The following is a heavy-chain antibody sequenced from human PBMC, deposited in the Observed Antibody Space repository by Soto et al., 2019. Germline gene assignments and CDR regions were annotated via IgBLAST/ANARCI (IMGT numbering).Heavy chain of an antibody. J-gene: IGHJ4*02. CDR3: SMSGYNSGWYFFDY. CDR1: GYSFTSYW. D-gene: IGHD6-19*01. CDR2: IYPSDSDT. Sequence: GESLKISCKGSGYSFTSYWISWVRQMPGKGLEWMGIIYPSDSDTRYSPSFQGQVTISVDKSISTAYLQWSSLKASDTAMYYCSMSGYNSGWYFFDYWGQGTLVTVSS. V-gene: IGHV5-51*01.